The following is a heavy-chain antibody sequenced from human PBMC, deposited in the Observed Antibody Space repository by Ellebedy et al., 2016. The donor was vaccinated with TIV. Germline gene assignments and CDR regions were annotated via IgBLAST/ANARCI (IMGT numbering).Heavy chain of an antibody. V-gene: IGHV4-39*01. D-gene: IGHD6-13*01. J-gene: IGHJ4*02. CDR1: GGSISSSSYY. CDR2: IYYSGST. CDR3: ASLQLVPSNFDY. Sequence: MPSETLSLTCTVSGGSISSSSYYWGWIRQPPGKGLEWIGSIYYSGSTYYNPSLKSRVTISVDTSKNQFSLKLSSVTAADTAVYYCASLQLVPSNFDYWGQGTLVTVSS.